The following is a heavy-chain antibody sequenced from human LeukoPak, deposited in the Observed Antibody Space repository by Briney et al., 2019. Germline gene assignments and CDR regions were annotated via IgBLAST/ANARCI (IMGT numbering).Heavy chain of an antibody. CDR2: ISSSSSYT. CDR3: ARGSSPPSSGSYYSY. J-gene: IGHJ4*02. CDR1: GFTFSDYY. D-gene: IGHD1-26*01. Sequence: GGSLRLSCAASGFTFSDYYMSWIRQAPGKGLEWVSYISSSSSYTNYADSVKGRFTISRDNAKKSLYLQMNSLRAEDTAVYYCARGSSPPSSGSYYSYWGQGTLVTVSS. V-gene: IGHV3-11*06.